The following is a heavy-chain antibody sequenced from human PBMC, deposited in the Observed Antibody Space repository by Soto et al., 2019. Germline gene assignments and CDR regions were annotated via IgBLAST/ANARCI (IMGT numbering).Heavy chain of an antibody. CDR2: IVPIFNTA. CDR3: AREASPHSCAWHD. Sequence: QVQLVQSGAEVKKPGSSVKVSCKASGGSLGTLEINWVRQAPGQGLEWMGGIVPIFNTAKFAPKFQGRVIIIAGESTATAYMVLTTLTPDDTAAYYCAREASPHSCAWHDWGQGTLVTVSA. CDR1: GGSLGTLE. J-gene: IGHJ4*02. V-gene: IGHV1-69*12. D-gene: IGHD3-22*01.